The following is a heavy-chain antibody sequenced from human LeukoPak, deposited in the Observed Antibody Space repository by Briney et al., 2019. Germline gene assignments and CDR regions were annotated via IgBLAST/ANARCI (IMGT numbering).Heavy chain of an antibody. V-gene: IGHV4-34*01. D-gene: IGHD1-26*01. CDR2: INHSGST. CDR3: ARVGATFGRDFDY. Sequence: GSLRLSCTASGFTFGDYAMSWVRQPPGKGLEWIGEINHSGSTYYNPSLKSRVTISVDTSKNQFSLKLSSVTAADTAVYYCARVGATFGRDFDYWGQGTLVTVSS. J-gene: IGHJ4*02. CDR1: GFTFGDYA.